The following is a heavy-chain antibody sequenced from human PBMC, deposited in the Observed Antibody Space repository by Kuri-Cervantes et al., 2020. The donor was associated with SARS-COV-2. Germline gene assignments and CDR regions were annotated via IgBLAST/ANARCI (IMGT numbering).Heavy chain of an antibody. Sequence: GESLKISCTASGFTFGDYAMSWVRQAPGKGLEWVGFIRSKAYGGTTEYAASVKGRFIISRDDSKNMAYLQMNSLKTEDTAVYYCTTLIDYWGQGALVTVSS. J-gene: IGHJ4*02. CDR3: TTLIDY. CDR1: GFTFGDYA. V-gene: IGHV3-49*04. CDR2: IRSKAYGGTT.